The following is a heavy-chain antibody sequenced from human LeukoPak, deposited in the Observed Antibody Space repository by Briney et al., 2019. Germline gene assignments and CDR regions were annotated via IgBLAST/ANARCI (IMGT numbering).Heavy chain of an antibody. Sequence: GGSLRLSCAASGFTFSSYGMHWVRQAPGKGLEWVAVISYDGSNKYYADSVKGRFTISRDNSKNTLHLQMNSLRAEDTAVYYCAKDARVVLYYYYYYGMDVWGQGTTVTVSS. J-gene: IGHJ6*02. CDR2: ISYDGSNK. V-gene: IGHV3-30*18. D-gene: IGHD2-15*01. CDR1: GFTFSSYG. CDR3: AKDARVVLYYYYYYGMDV.